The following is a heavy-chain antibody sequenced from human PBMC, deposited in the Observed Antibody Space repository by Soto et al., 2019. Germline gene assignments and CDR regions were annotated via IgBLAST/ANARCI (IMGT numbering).Heavy chain of an antibody. Sequence: SLRLFGDGSGXTLSSFSMCWVRQAPGRGLEWLSSASADGVSSFSADSVRGRFRVPRDNSKKTLFLQMRFIRVEDTAVYYCAKTRQAPVGTHFFDLWGQGTQGTVSS. CDR1: GXTLSSFS. V-gene: IGHV3-23*01. CDR2: ASADGVSS. J-gene: IGHJ4*02. CDR3: AKTRQAPVGTHFFDL.